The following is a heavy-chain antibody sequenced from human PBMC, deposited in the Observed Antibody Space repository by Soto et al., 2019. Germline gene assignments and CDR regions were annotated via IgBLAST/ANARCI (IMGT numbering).Heavy chain of an antibody. CDR1: GGTFSNST. J-gene: IGHJ4*02. CDR2: LIPILGLA. V-gene: IGHV1-69*02. D-gene: IGHD5-12*01. CDR3: ARFKLGDDY. Sequence: QVQLVQSGAEVRKPGSSVKVSCQASGGTFSNSTVTWVRQATGQGLEWMGRLIPILGLAKYAQKFRGRLTITADKSTTTAYMELRSLRSEDTAIYYCARFKLGDDYWGQGTLVTVSS.